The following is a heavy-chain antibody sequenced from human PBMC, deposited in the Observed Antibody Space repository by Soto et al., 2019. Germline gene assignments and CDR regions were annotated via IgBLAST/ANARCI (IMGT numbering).Heavy chain of an antibody. J-gene: IGHJ4*02. CDR3: AGDWGVAAGEFEY. CDR2: IWYDGSDE. Sequence: QVQLVESGGGVVQPGRSLRLSCAASGFTVSSYGMHWVRQAPGKGLEWVALIWYDGSDEYYADSVKGRFTISRDNSKNTLYLQMNGLGVDDKAIYDCAGDWGVAAGEFEYWGQGTLVTVSS. D-gene: IGHD3-16*01. CDR1: GFTVSSYG. V-gene: IGHV3-33*01.